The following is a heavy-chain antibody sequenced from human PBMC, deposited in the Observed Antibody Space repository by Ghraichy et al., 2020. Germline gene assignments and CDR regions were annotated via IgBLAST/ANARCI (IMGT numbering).Heavy chain of an antibody. V-gene: IGHV4-4*07. D-gene: IGHD6-19*01. CDR1: GGSISSYY. CDR2: IYTSGST. CDR3: VSTSGWSAAGWFDP. Sequence: SETLSLTCTVSGGSISSYYWSWIRQPAGKGLEWIGRIYTSGSTNYNPSLKSRVTMSVDTSKNQFSLKLSSVTAADTAVYYCVSTSGWSAAGWFDPWGQGTLVTVSS. J-gene: IGHJ5*02.